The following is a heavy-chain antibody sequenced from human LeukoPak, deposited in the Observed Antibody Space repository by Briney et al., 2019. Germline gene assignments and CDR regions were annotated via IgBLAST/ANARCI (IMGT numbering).Heavy chain of an antibody. D-gene: IGHD1-26*01. CDR2: ISYDGSNK. CDR3: ARGHSGSYLSGDC. J-gene: IGHJ4*02. CDR1: GFTFSSYA. Sequence: PGGSLRLSCAASGFTFSSYAMHWVRQAPGKGLEWVAVISYDGSNKYYADSVKGRFTISRDNSKNTLYLQMNSLRAEDTAVYYCARGHSGSYLSGDCWGQGTLVTVSS. V-gene: IGHV3-30-3*01.